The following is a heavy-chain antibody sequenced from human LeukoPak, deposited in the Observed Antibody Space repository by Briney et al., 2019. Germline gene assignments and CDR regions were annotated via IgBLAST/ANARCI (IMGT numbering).Heavy chain of an antibody. V-gene: IGHV4-39*01. CDR2: IYYSGST. D-gene: IGHD6-13*01. CDR1: GGSISSSSYY. J-gene: IGHJ5*02. CDR3: ARVIAAAGNTFDP. Sequence: SETLSLTCTVSGGSISSSSYYWGWIRQPPGKGLEWIGGIYYSGSTYYNPSLKSRVTISVDTSKNQFSLKLSSVTAADTAVYYCARVIAAAGNTFDPWGQGTLVTVSS.